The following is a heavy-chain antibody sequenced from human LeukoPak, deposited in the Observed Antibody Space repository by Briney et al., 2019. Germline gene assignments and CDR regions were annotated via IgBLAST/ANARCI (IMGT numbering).Heavy chain of an antibody. Sequence: SETLSLTCTVSGGSISSYYWSWIRQPPGKGLEWIGYIYYSGSTNYNPSLKSRVTISVDTSKNQFSLKLSSVTAADTAVYYCAGYRSGSYPATAFDPWGQGTLVTVSS. CDR3: AGYRSGSYPATAFDP. V-gene: IGHV4-59*01. CDR1: GGSISSYY. D-gene: IGHD1-26*01. J-gene: IGHJ5*02. CDR2: IYYSGST.